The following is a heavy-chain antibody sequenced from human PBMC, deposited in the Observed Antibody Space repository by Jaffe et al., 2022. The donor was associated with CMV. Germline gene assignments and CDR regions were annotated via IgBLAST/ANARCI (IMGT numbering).Heavy chain of an antibody. D-gene: IGHD3-10*01. Sequence: QVQLVQSGAEVKKPGSSVKVSCKASGGTFSSYAISWVRQAPGQGLEWMGRIIPILGIANYAQKFQGRVTITADKSTSTAYMELSSLRSEDTAVYYCARALRGDGYNSEWDQSTAFDIWGQGTMVTVSS. CDR3: ARALRGDGYNSEWDQSTAFDI. CDR1: GGTFSSYA. CDR2: IIPILGIA. V-gene: IGHV1-69*09. J-gene: IGHJ3*02.